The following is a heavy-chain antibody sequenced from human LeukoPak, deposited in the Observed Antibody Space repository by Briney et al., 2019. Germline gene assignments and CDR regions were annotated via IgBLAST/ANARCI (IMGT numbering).Heavy chain of an antibody. CDR3: AKLFPLDMSSDY. D-gene: IGHD2-2*03. CDR2: ISSSGSTI. V-gene: IGHV3-48*03. J-gene: IGHJ4*02. CDR1: GFTFSSYE. Sequence: PGGSLRLSCAASGFTFSSYEMNWVRQAPGKGLEWVSYISSSGSTIYYADSVKGRFTISRDNAKNSLYLQMNSLRAEDTAVYYCAKLFPLDMSSDYWGQGTLVTVSS.